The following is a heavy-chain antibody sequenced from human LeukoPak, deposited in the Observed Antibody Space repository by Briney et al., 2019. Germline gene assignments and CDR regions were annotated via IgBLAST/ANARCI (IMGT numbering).Heavy chain of an antibody. CDR3: ARLGTRQLLYCGGDCYPN. CDR1: GGSISSSSYY. Sequence: PETLSLTCTVSGGSISSSSYYWGWIRQPPGKGLEWIGSIYYSGSTYYNPSLKSRVTISVDTSKNQFSLKLSSVTAADTAVYYCARLGTRQLLYCGGDCYPNWGQGTLVTVSS. CDR2: IYYSGST. D-gene: IGHD2-21*02. J-gene: IGHJ4*02. V-gene: IGHV4-39*01.